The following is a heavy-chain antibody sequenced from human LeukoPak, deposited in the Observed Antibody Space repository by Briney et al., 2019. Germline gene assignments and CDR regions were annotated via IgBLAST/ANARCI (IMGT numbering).Heavy chain of an antibody. Sequence: SETLSLTCTVSGGSISSGGYYWSWIRQHPGKGLEWIGYIYYSGSTYYNPSLKSRVTISVDTSKNQFSLKLSSVTAADTAVYYCARDSSGWYPEEFDAFDIWGQGTMVTVSS. J-gene: IGHJ3*02. CDR3: ARDSSGWYPEEFDAFDI. D-gene: IGHD6-19*01. CDR1: GGSISSGGYY. CDR2: IYYSGST. V-gene: IGHV4-31*03.